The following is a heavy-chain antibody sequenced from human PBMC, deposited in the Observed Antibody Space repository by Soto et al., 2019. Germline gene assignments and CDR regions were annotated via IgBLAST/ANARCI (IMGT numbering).Heavy chain of an antibody. V-gene: IGHV1-69*01. Sequence: QVQLVQSGAEVKKPGSSVILSCKASGRTFRNSAISWVRQAPGHGLEWMGGIIPIFGTANYGQNFQGRVTITADESTTTAYMELSSLRSEDTAVYYCAIPPEGGYKDGMDVWGQGTTVTVSS. CDR3: AIPPEGGYKDGMDV. CDR2: IIPIFGTA. D-gene: IGHD5-12*01. CDR1: GRTFRNSA. J-gene: IGHJ6*02.